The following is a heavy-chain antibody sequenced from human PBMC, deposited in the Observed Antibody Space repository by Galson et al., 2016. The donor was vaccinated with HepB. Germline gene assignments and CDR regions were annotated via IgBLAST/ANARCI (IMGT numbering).Heavy chain of an antibody. J-gene: IGHJ5*02. CDR2: VNTDGSGA. CDR3: AKDHGNRWLNNWFDP. Sequence: SLRLSCAASGFTFSTYWMHWVRQAPGKGLVWLSRVNTDGSGADYADSVKGRFTISRDDATNSLYLQMNSLRDEDTAVYYCAKDHGNRWLNNWFDPWGQGTLVTVPS. D-gene: IGHD6-19*01. V-gene: IGHV3-74*01. CDR1: GFTFSTYW.